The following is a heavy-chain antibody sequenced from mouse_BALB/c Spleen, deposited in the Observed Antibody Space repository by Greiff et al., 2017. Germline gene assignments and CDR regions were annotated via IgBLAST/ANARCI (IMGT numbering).Heavy chain of an antibody. CDR3: ARELGRAFAY. CDR1: GYTFTSYW. J-gene: IGHJ3*01. V-gene: IGHV1-87*01. CDR2: IYPGDGDT. Sequence: HVQLQQSGAELARPGASVKLSCKASGYTFTSYWMQWVKQRPGQGLEWIGAIYPGDGDTRYTQKFKGKATLTADKSSSTAYMQLSSLASEDSAVYYCARELGRAFAYWGQGTLVTVSA. D-gene: IGHD4-1*01.